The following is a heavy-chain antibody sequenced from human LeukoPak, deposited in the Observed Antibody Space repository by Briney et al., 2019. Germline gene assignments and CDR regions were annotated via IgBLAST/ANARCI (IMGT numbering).Heavy chain of an antibody. D-gene: IGHD5-12*01. CDR2: TTPIFGSA. V-gene: IGHV1-69*05. Sequence: GASVKVSCKASGGTFSNYALSWVRQAPGRGLEWMGGTTPIFGSAEYAQNFQGRVTVTTDESTGTAYMEMSSLRVEDTAVYYCAKDSGYDFFVDYFDYWGQGTLVTVSS. CDR1: GGTFSNYA. J-gene: IGHJ4*02. CDR3: AKDSGYDFFVDYFDY.